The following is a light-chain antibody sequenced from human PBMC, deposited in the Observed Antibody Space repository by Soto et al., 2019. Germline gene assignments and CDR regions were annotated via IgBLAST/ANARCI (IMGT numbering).Light chain of an antibody. CDR2: DAS. J-gene: IGKJ1*01. Sequence: DIQMTQSPSTLSASVGDRVTITCRASQNIERWLAWYQQKPGKAPKLLIYDASNLESGVPSRFSGSGSGTEFTLTISNLQPDDFATYYCQHYNSYSEAFGQGTKVDI. CDR3: QHYNSYSEA. V-gene: IGKV1-5*01. CDR1: QNIERW.